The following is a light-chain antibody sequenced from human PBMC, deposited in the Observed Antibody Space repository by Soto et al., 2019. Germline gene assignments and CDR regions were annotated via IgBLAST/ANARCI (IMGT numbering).Light chain of an antibody. CDR3: LQRAHWPHT. J-gene: IGKJ3*01. CDR1: ESVGSS. CDR2: DAT. V-gene: IGKV3-11*01. Sequence: VLTQSPATLSLSPGESAALSCRASESVGSSLAWLQQMPGQAPKLLISDATNRANGIPAKFSGSGSGTDFTLTISSLEXEDFALYFCLQRAHWPHTFGPGTKVEIK.